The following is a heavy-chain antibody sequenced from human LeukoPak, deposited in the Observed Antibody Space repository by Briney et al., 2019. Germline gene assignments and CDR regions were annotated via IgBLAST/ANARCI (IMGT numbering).Heavy chain of an antibody. CDR3: ARLRGNYFPDY. CDR1: GGSISGYY. Sequence: SETLSLTCTVSGGSISGYYWTWIRQPPGKGLEWIAYIYYSGSTNYNPSLKSRVTISVDTSKNQFSLRLSSVTAADTATYYCARLRGNYFPDYWGQGTLVTVSS. D-gene: IGHD4-11*01. V-gene: IGHV4-59*01. CDR2: IYYSGST. J-gene: IGHJ4*02.